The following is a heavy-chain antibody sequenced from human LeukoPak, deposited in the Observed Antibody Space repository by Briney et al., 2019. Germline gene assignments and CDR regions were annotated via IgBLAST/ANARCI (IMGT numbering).Heavy chain of an antibody. Sequence: GASVKVSCKASGYTFSGYYMHWVRQAPGQGLEWMGWIKPNSGDTNYAQKFQGRVTMTRDTSISTAYMELSRLRSDDTAVYYCARFFKVYVFWGVYSPYYYYGMDVWGQGTTVPVSS. CDR3: ARFFKVYVFWGVYSPYYYYGMDV. V-gene: IGHV1-2*02. CDR2: IKPNSGDT. CDR1: GYTFSGYY. J-gene: IGHJ6*02. D-gene: IGHD3-3*01.